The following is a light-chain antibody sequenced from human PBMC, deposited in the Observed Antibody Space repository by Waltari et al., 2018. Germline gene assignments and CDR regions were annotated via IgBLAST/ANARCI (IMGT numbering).Light chain of an antibody. CDR2: DES. Sequence: VVLTQSPATLSLSAGEGATLSCRASQHINTFLAWYQQKPGQAPRLLIYDESNRATGVPVRFSGGGSGTDFTLTISSLEPEDFAVYYCQQRAVWPPNFGGGTKVEIK. CDR3: QQRAVWPPN. V-gene: IGKV3-11*01. CDR1: QHINTF. J-gene: IGKJ4*01.